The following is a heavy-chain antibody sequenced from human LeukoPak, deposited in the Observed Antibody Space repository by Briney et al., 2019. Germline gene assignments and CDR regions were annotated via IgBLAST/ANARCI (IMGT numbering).Heavy chain of an antibody. D-gene: IGHD6-13*01. CDR2: IYYSGST. CDR3: ARSGPLAADGTFDH. J-gene: IGHJ5*02. CDR1: GGSISSSSYY. Sequence: SETLSLTCTVSGGSISSSSYYWGWIRQPPGKGLEWIGSIYYSGSTYYNPSLKSRVTISVDTSKNQFSLKLSSVTAADTAVYYCARSGPLAADGTFDHWGQGTLVTVSS. V-gene: IGHV4-39*07.